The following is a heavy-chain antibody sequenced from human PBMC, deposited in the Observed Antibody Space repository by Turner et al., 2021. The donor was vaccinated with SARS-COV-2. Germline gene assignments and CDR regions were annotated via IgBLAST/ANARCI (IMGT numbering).Heavy chain of an antibody. V-gene: IGHV3-48*03. Sequence: EVQLVESGGGLVQPGGSLRLSCAASGFTFSSYEMNWVRQAPGKGLEGVSYISRSGSTIYYADSVKGRFTISRDNAKNSLYLQMNSLRAEDTAVYYCAREVVGAIHGMDVWGQGTTVTVSS. J-gene: IGHJ6*02. CDR2: ISRSGSTI. CDR1: GFTFSSYE. D-gene: IGHD1-26*01. CDR3: AREVVGAIHGMDV.